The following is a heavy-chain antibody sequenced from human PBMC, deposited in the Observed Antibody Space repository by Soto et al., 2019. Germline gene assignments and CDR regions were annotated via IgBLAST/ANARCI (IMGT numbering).Heavy chain of an antibody. CDR2: IYYSGST. CDR3: AGHRGTISLTGY. Sequence: SETLSLTCTVSGGSISSSSYYWGWIRQPPGKGLEWIGSIYYSGSTYYNPSLKSRVTISVDTSKNQFSLKLSSVTAADTAVYYCAGHRGTISLTGYWGQGTLVTVSS. V-gene: IGHV4-39*01. CDR1: GGSISSSSYY. D-gene: IGHD3-9*01. J-gene: IGHJ4*02.